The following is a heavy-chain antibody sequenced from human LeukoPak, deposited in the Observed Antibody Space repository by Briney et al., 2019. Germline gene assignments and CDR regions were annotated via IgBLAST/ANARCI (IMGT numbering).Heavy chain of an antibody. CDR2: ISYDGSNK. Sequence: GGSLRLSCAASGFTFSSYAMHWVRQAPGKGLEWVAVISYDGSNKYYADSVKGRFTISRDNSKNTLYLQMNSLRAEDTAVYYCARDGPLIAVAGMFQFGYWGQGTLVTVSS. CDR1: GFTFSSYA. D-gene: IGHD6-19*01. V-gene: IGHV3-30-3*01. J-gene: IGHJ4*02. CDR3: ARDGPLIAVAGMFQFGY.